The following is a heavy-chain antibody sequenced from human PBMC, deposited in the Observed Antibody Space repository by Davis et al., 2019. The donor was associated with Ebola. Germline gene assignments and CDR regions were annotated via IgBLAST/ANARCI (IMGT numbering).Heavy chain of an antibody. CDR1: GFTFSDYY. Sequence: PGGSLRLSCAASGFTFSDYYMSWIRQAPGKGLEWVSYISSSSSYTNYADSVKGRFTISRDNAKNSLYLQMNSLRAEDTAVYYCVKGGPSITIFGVVGLDYWGQGTLVTVSS. D-gene: IGHD3-3*01. CDR3: VKGGPSITIFGVVGLDY. V-gene: IGHV3-11*06. CDR2: ISSSSSYT. J-gene: IGHJ4*02.